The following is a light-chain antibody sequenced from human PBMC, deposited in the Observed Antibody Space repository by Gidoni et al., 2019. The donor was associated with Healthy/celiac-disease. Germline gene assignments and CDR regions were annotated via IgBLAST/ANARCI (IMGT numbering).Light chain of an antibody. CDR3: QQSYSTPYT. V-gene: IGKV1-39*01. CDR2: AAY. J-gene: IGKJ2*01. Sequence: DIQMTQSPSSLSASVGDRVTITCRASQSISSYLNWYQQKPGKAPKLLIYAAYSLQIGVPSRFSGSGSGTEFTLTIRSLQPEDCATYYCQQSYSTPYTFXXXTKREIK. CDR1: QSISSY.